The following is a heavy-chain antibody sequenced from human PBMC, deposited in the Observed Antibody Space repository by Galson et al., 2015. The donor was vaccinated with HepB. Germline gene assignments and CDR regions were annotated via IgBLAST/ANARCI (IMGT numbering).Heavy chain of an antibody. CDR3: ARDYGDTDSSYLDY. J-gene: IGHJ4*01. CDR2: IWYDGNNK. V-gene: IGHV3-33*01. Sequence: SLRLSCAASGFRFSNYAMHWVRQAPGKGLEWVAVIWYDGNNKYYGGSVRGRFTISRDNSKNTVYLQMSSLRAEDTAVYYCARDYGDTDSSYLDYWGHGTLVTVSS. CDR1: GFRFSNYA. D-gene: IGHD4-17*01.